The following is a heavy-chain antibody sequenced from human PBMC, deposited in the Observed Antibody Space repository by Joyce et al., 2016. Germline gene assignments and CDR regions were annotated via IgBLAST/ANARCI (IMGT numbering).Heavy chain of an antibody. CDR1: GYSFTNFW. Sequence: EAQLVQSGAELKKPGESLKISCKASGYSFTNFWVGWVRQMPGKGLDWMGIIFPDDSDTRYSPAFQGRVTISVDKSISTAYLQWSSLKASDTAIYYCASPVRTPFPHFDYWGQGTLVTVSS. CDR2: IFPDDSDT. CDR3: ASPVRTPFPHFDY. V-gene: IGHV5-51*01. J-gene: IGHJ4*02. D-gene: IGHD4-11*01.